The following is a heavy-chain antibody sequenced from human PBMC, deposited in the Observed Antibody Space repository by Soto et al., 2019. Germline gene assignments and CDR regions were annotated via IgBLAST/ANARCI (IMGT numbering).Heavy chain of an antibody. CDR1: GGSISSGDYY. CDR2: IYYSGST. J-gene: IGHJ6*02. V-gene: IGHV4-30-4*01. D-gene: IGHD4-17*01. CDR3: ARDEYGGNSGFPLYYGMDV. Sequence: SETLSLTCTVSGGSISSGDYYWSWIRQPPGKGLEWIGYIYYSGSTYYNPPLKSRVTISVDTSKNQFSLKLSSVTAADTAVYYCARDEYGGNSGFPLYYGMDVWGQGTTVTVSS.